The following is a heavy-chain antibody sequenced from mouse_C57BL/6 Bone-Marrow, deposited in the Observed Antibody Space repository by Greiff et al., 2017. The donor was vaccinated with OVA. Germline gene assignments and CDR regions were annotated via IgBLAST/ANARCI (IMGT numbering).Heavy chain of an antibody. CDR2: IYPRSGNT. D-gene: IGHD4-1*01. V-gene: IGHV1-81*01. CDR3: ARLNWDRRCFDV. CDR1: GYTFTSYG. Sequence: QVQLQQSGAELARPGASVKLSCKASGYTFTSYGISWVKQRTGQGLEWIGEIYPRSGNTYYNEKFKGKATLTADKSSSTAYMELRSLTSEDSAVYFCARLNWDRRCFDVWGTGTTVTVSS. J-gene: IGHJ1*03.